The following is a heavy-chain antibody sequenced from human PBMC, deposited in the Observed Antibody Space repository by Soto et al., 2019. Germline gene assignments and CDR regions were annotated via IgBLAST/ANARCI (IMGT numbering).Heavy chain of an antibody. Sequence: EMQLLESGGGWVQPGGSLRLSCAASTFSFSGYAMTWVRQVPGKGLEWVSSISDTGASTYYADSVKGRFSISRDNSRNTLYLEMNSLRAEDTAVYYCGKGDTGVAYNWLDPWGQGTLVTVSS. J-gene: IGHJ5*02. CDR1: TFSFSGYA. CDR2: ISDTGAST. V-gene: IGHV3-23*01. D-gene: IGHD5-18*01. CDR3: GKGDTGVAYNWLDP.